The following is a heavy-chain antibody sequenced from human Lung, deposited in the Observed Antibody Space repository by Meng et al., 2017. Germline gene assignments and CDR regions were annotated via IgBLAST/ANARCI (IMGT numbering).Heavy chain of an antibody. V-gene: IGHV3-74*01. CDR3: ARDLAWVLFDY. Sequence: EGRREESGGGVVQLGGSLRLSCGASGFNFGDYIMHGVRQSPGKGLEWISRIVSDGGITTYADSVKGRFTVSRDNAKNTLYLQMNSLGADDTAVYYCARDLAWVLFDYWGQGALVTVSS. J-gene: IGHJ4*02. CDR1: GFNFGDYI. D-gene: IGHD3-3*01. CDR2: IVSDGGIT.